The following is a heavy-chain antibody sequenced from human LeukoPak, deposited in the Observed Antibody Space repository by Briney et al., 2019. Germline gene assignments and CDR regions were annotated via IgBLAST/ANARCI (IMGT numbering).Heavy chain of an antibody. V-gene: IGHV3-21*01. J-gene: IGHJ4*02. CDR2: ISSSSSYI. CDR3: AKGWQYYCDY. Sequence: GGSLRLSCAASGFTFSSYSMNWVRQAPGKGLEWVSSISSSSSYIYYADSVKGRFTISRDNSKNTLYLQMNSLRAEDTAVYYCAKGWQYYCDYWGQGTLVTVSS. CDR1: GFTFSSYS. D-gene: IGHD6-13*01.